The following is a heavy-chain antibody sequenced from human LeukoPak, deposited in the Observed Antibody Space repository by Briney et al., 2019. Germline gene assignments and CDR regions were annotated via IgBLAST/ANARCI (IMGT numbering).Heavy chain of an antibody. J-gene: IGHJ6*03. Sequence: GGSLRLSCAASGFTFRSSWMHWVRQAPGKGLVWVSRVNGDGRSTNYADSVKGRFTISRDNAKNTLYLQMNSLRAEDMAVYYCARGYCSGGSCYAHYYYMDVWGKGTTVTVSS. CDR3: ARGYCSGGSCYAHYYYMDV. CDR2: VNGDGRST. CDR1: GFTFRSSW. V-gene: IGHV3-74*01. D-gene: IGHD2-15*01.